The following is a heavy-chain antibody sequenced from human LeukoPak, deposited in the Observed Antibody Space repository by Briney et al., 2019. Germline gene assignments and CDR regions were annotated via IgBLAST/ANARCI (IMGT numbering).Heavy chain of an antibody. V-gene: IGHV3-30*02. CDR2: IRYDGSNK. CDR1: GFTFSSYG. J-gene: IGHJ6*03. D-gene: IGHD6-19*01. CDR3: AKDRRIAVAGRLYYYYMDV. Sequence: GGSLRLSCAASGFTFSSYGMHWVRQAPGKGLEWVAFIRYDGSNKYYADSVKGRFTISRDNSKNTLYLQMNSLRAEDTAVYYCAKDRRIAVAGRLYYYYMDVWGKGTTVTVSS.